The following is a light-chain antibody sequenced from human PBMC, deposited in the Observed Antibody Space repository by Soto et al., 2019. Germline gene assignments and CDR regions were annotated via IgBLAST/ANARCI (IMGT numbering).Light chain of an antibody. V-gene: IGKV3-11*01. Sequence: EIVLTQSPATLSLSPGERATLSCRASQSVSSYLAWYQQKPGQALRLLIYDASYRVTGIPARFSGSGSGTDFTLTISSLEPEDFAVYYCQQRSNWPRTFGQGTKVEIK. CDR3: QQRSNWPRT. CDR1: QSVSSY. CDR2: DAS. J-gene: IGKJ1*01.